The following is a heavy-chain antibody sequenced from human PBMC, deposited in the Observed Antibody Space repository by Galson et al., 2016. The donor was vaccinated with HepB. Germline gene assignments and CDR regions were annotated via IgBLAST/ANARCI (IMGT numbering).Heavy chain of an antibody. Sequence: SLRLSCAASGVTFDYYAMHWVRQAPGMGLEWVSGISWNSGSIGYADSVKGRFTISRDNAKNSLYLQMNSLRAEDTALYYCAKGRSGGNPFFFYAMDVWGQGTTVTVSS. V-gene: IGHV3-9*01. CDR1: GVTFDYYA. J-gene: IGHJ6*02. D-gene: IGHD4-23*01. CDR3: AKGRSGGNPFFFYAMDV. CDR2: ISWNSGSI.